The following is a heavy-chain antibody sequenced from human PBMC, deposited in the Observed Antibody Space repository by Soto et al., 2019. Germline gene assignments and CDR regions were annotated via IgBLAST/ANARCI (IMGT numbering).Heavy chain of an antibody. CDR3: ARVYRDYIWGSYRSGGYYYYMDV. CDR2: INPSGGST. Sequence: ASVKVSCKASGYAFTSYYMHWVRQAPGQGLEWMGIINPSGGSTSYAQKFQGRVTMTRDTATSTVYMELSSLRSEDTAVYYCARVYRDYIWGSYRSGGYYYYMDVWGKGITVTVSS. V-gene: IGHV1-46*03. CDR1: GYAFTSYY. J-gene: IGHJ6*03. D-gene: IGHD3-16*02.